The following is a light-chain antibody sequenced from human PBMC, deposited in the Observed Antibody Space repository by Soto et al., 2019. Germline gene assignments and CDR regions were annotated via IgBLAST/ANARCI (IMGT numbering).Light chain of an antibody. Sequence: DIQMTQSPSSLSASVGDRVTITCQASQDISNYLNWYQQKPGKAPKLLIYDASNLETGVPSRFSGSGSGTDFTFTISSLQPEDFATYYCQQSYSTPLTFGPGTKVDIK. CDR2: DAS. CDR1: QDISNY. V-gene: IGKV1-33*01. J-gene: IGKJ3*01. CDR3: QQSYSTPLT.